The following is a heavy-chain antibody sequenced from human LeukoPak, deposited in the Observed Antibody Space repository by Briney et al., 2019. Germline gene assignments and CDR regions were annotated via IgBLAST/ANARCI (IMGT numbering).Heavy chain of an antibody. Sequence: SETLSLTCAVYGGSFSGYYWSWIRQPPGKGLEWIGSIYYSGSTYYNPSLKSRVTISVDTSKNQFSLKLSSVTAADTAVYYCARDYQGGYGDKTVDYWGQGTLVTVSS. J-gene: IGHJ4*02. D-gene: IGHD5-18*01. V-gene: IGHV4-34*01. CDR2: IYYSGST. CDR1: GGSFSGYY. CDR3: ARDYQGGYGDKTVDY.